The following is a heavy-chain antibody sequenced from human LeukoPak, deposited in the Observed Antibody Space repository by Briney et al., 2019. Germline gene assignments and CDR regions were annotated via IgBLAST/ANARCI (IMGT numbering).Heavy chain of an antibody. CDR1: RFTFSSYE. D-gene: IGHD2-2*01. V-gene: IGHV3-48*03. CDR3: ARGRYCSSPRCYVHILDY. CDR2: ISSSGRNI. J-gene: IGHJ4*02. Sequence: GGSLRLSCAASRFTFSSYEMNWVRQAPGKGLEWVSYISSSGRNIYYVDSVKGRFTISRDNAKNSLYLQMNSLRAEDTAVYYCARGRYCSSPRCYVHILDYWGERTLLTLSS.